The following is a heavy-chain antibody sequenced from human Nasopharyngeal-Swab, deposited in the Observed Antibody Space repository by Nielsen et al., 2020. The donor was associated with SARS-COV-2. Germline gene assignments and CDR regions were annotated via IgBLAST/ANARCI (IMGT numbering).Heavy chain of an antibody. V-gene: IGHV4-34*01. CDR1: GGSFSGYY. Sequence: SETLSLTCAVYGGSFSGYYWSWIRQPPGKGLEWIGEINHSGSTNYNPSLKSRVTISVDTSKNQFSLKLSSVTAADTALYYCARGPVVAYCGGDYYSEVILPGFDYWGQGTLVTVSS. J-gene: IGHJ4*02. CDR2: INHSGST. CDR3: ARGPVVAYCGGDYYSEVILPGFDY. D-gene: IGHD2-21*02.